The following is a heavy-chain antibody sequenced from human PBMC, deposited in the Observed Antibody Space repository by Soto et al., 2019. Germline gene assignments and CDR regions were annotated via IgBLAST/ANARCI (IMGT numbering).Heavy chain of an antibody. V-gene: IGHV3-48*01. CDR2: ISSSSTI. Sequence: GGSLRLSCAASGFTFSSYSMNWVRQAPGKGLEWVSYISSSSTIYYADSVKGRFTISRDNAKNSLYLQMNSLRAEDTAVYYCAGGPYYFDYWGQGTLVTVSS. D-gene: IGHD1-26*01. CDR1: GFTFSSYS. CDR3: AGGPYYFDY. J-gene: IGHJ4*02.